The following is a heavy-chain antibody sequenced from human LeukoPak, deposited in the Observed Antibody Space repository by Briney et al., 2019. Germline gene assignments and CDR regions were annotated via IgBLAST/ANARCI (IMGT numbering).Heavy chain of an antibody. D-gene: IGHD3-9*01. CDR2: INHSGST. J-gene: IGHJ4*02. V-gene: IGHV4-34*01. CDR1: GGSISGYY. CDR3: ARGVLRYFDWLAPLFDY. Sequence: SETLSLTCTVSGGSISGYYWSWIRQPPGKGLEWIGEINHSGSTNYNPSLKSRVTISVDTSKNQFSLKLSSVTAADTAVYYCARGVLRYFDWLAPLFDYWGQGTLVTVSS.